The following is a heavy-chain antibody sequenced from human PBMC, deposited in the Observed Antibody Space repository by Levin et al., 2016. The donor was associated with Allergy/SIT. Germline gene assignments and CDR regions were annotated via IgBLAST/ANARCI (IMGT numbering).Heavy chain of an antibody. D-gene: IGHD4-17*01. V-gene: IGHV3-30*04. CDR2: ISYDGNTK. Sequence: GESLKISCAASGFIFSNYAMHWVRQAPGKGLEWVSIISYDGNTKYYGDSVKGRFTISRDNSKNTLYLQMNSLRAEDTAVYYCARGLTTVTGDDYWGQGTLVTVSS. J-gene: IGHJ4*02. CDR1: GFIFSNYA. CDR3: ARGLTTVTGDDY.